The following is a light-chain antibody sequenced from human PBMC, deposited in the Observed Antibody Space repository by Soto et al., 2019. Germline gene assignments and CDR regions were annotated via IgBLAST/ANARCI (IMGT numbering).Light chain of an antibody. J-gene: IGLJ3*02. Sequence: QSVLTQPPSASGTPGQRVTISCSGSSSNIGNNAVNWYQQFPGTAPKLLIYDNIQRLSGVPDRFSGSKSGTSASLAISGLQSEDEADYYCAAWGDNLNGWVFGGGTKLTVL. CDR1: SSNIGNNA. V-gene: IGLV1-44*01. CDR2: DNI. CDR3: AAWGDNLNGWV.